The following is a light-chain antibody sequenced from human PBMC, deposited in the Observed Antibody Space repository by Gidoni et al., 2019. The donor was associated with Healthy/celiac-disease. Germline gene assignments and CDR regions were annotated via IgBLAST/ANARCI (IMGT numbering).Light chain of an antibody. CDR3: QQRSNWPPFT. J-gene: IGKJ3*01. CDR1: QSVSSY. Sequence: EIVLTQSPATLSLSPGERATLSCMASQSVSSYLAWYQQKPGQAPRLLFYDASNRATGIPARFSGSGSGTDFTLTISSLEPEDFAVYYCQQRSNWPPFTFGPGTKVDIK. CDR2: DAS. V-gene: IGKV3-11*01.